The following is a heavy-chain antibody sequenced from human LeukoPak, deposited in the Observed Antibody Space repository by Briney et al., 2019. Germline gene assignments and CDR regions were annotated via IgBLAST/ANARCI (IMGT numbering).Heavy chain of an antibody. Sequence: ASVKVSCKVSGYTLTELSMHCVRQAPGKGLEWMGGFDPEDGETIYAQKFQGRVTMTEDTSTNTAYMELRSLRSDDTAVYYCATELREMKWLPQGYYFDFWGQATLVTVSS. CDR2: FDPEDGET. D-gene: IGHD5-12*01. CDR1: GYTLTELS. V-gene: IGHV1-24*01. CDR3: ATELREMKWLPQGYYFDF. J-gene: IGHJ4*02.